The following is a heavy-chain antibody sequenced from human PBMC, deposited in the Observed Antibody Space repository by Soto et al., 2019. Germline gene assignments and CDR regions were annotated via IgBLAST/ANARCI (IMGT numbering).Heavy chain of an antibody. CDR2: IIPIFGTA. Sequence: QVQLVQSGAEVKKPGSSVKVSCKASGGTFSSYAITWVRQAPGQGLEWMGGIIPIFGTANYAQKFQGRVMLTADESTSTAYMELSSLRSEDTAVYYCARDRGPSSGYYPYWFDPWGQGTLVTVSS. D-gene: IGHD3-22*01. CDR1: GGTFSSYA. CDR3: ARDRGPSSGYYPYWFDP. J-gene: IGHJ5*02. V-gene: IGHV1-69*12.